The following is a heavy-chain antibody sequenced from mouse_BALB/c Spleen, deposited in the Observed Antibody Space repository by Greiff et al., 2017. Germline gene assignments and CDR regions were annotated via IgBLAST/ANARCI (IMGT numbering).Heavy chain of an antibody. CDR3: AREGGYSAMDY. CDR2: ISSGSSTI. J-gene: IGHJ4*01. V-gene: IGHV5-17*02. CDR1: GFTFSSFG. Sequence: EVHLVESGGGLVQPGGSRKLSCAASGFTFSSFGMHWVRQAPEKGLEWVAYISSGSSTIYYADTVKGRFTISRDNPKNTLFLQMTSLRSEDTAMYYCAREGGYSAMDYWGQGTSGTVSS.